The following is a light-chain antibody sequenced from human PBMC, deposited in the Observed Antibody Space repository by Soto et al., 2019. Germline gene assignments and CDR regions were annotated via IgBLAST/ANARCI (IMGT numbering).Light chain of an antibody. V-gene: IGLV2-14*01. CDR1: SSDVGGYNY. J-gene: IGLJ2*01. Sequence: QSALTQPASVSGSPGQSITISCTGTSSDVGGYNYVSWYQQHPGKAPKLMIYEVSNRPSGVSNRFSGSKSGNTASLTISGLQAEDEADYYCSSDISTSAVLFGGGTKVTVL. CDR2: EVS. CDR3: SSDISTSAVL.